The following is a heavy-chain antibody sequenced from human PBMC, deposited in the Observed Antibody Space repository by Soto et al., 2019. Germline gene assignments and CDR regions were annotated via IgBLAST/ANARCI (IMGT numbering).Heavy chain of an antibody. CDR2: ITGRRSNL. Sequence: PGGALMLSCAASGFTCSDYAMSLVRHAPGKGLEWVTTITGRRSNLYYPDSVKGRFAISRDNSRKILFLQMNSLTAADTAVYYCAKGGAVYGLLPHDYWGQGTLVTTSS. CDR1: GFTCSDYA. D-gene: IGHD3-10*01. J-gene: IGHJ4*02. CDR3: AKGGAVYGLLPHDY. V-gene: IGHV3-23*01.